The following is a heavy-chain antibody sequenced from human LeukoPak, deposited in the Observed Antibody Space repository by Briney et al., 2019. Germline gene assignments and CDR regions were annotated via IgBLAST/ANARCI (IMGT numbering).Heavy chain of an antibody. D-gene: IGHD3-22*01. CDR1: GGSISSYY. J-gene: IGHJ4*02. Sequence: SETLSLTCTVSGGSISSYYWSWIRQPPGKGLEWIGYIYYSGSTNYNPSLKSRVTISVDTSKNQFSLKLSSVTAADTAVYYCARRYYYDSSGPPDYWGQGTLVTVSS. V-gene: IGHV4-59*01. CDR3: ARRYYYDSSGPPDY. CDR2: IYYSGST.